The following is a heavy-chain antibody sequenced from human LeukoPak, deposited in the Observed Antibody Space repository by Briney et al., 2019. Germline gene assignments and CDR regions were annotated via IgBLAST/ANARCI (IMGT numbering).Heavy chain of an antibody. CDR3: ARSYSSSWFLVYFDY. V-gene: IGHV4-39*01. Sequence: SETLSLTCTVSGGSISSSSYYWGWIRQPPGKGLEWIGSIYYSGSTYYNPSLKSRVTISVDTSKNQFSLKLSSVTAADTAVYYCARSYSSSWFLVYFDYWAREPWSPSPQ. J-gene: IGHJ4*02. D-gene: IGHD6-13*01. CDR1: GGSISSSSYY. CDR2: IYYSGST.